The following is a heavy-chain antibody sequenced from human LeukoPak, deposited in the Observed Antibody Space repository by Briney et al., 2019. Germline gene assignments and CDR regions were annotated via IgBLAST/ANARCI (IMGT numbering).Heavy chain of an antibody. CDR1: EFTFSTYA. D-gene: IGHD5-24*01. Sequence: GGSLRLSCAASEFTFSTYAMAWVRQAPGKGLEWVATVSNLAGTTNHADSVRGRFTVSRDNSNNILYLQMNSLRGEDTAVYYCAKDGLSGYNFDHWGQGTLVTVSS. CDR2: VSNLAGTT. J-gene: IGHJ5*02. V-gene: IGHV3-23*01. CDR3: AKDGLSGYNFDH.